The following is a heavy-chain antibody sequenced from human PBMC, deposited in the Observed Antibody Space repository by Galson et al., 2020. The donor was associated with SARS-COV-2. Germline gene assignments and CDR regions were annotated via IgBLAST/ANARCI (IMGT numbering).Heavy chain of an antibody. CDR1: GFTFSSYN. CDR3: ARIEVLTGYYRQGKTDY. D-gene: IGHD3-9*01. J-gene: IGHJ4*02. Sequence: TGGSLRLSCAASGFTFSSYNMNWVRQAPGKGLEWVSFISSGSENTRYADSVKGRFTVSRDNAKNSLFLQMNSLRGEDTAVYYCARIEVLTGYYRQGKTDYWGQGTLVTVSS. V-gene: IGHV3-21*01. CDR2: ISSGSENT.